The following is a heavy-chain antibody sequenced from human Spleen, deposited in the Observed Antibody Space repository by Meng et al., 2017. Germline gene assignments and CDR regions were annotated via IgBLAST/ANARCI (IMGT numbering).Heavy chain of an antibody. V-gene: IGHV1-18*01. Sequence: ASVKVSCKASGYTFTSYGISWVRQAPGQGLEWMGWISAYNGNTNYAQKLQGRVTMTTDTSTSTAYMELSRLRSDDTAVYYCARGGYYDSSGYWARDYWGQGTLVTVSS. CDR3: ARGGYYDSSGYWARDY. J-gene: IGHJ4*02. CDR1: GYTFTSYG. CDR2: ISAYNGNT. D-gene: IGHD3-22*01.